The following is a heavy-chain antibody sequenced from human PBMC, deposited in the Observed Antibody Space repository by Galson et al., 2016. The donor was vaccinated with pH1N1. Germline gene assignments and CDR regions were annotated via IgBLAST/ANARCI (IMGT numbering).Heavy chain of an antibody. CDR3: ARVLRTTVFDY. D-gene: IGHD4-17*01. J-gene: IGHJ4*02. CDR1: GYTFNSYY. Sequence: SVKVSCKASGYTFNSYYVHWVRQAPGQGLEWMGWINPRTGDTSYVQKFQGRATMTRDTSVGTVYMQLSSLRSDDTAVYYCARVLRTTVFDYWGQGTLVTVSS. CDR2: INPRTGDT. V-gene: IGHV1-2*02.